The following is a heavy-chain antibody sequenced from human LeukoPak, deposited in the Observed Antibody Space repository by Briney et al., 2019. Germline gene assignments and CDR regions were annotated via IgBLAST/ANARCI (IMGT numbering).Heavy chain of an antibody. CDR2: ISSSNSYI. Sequence: GGSLRLSCAASGFTFSSYSMNWVRQAPGKGLEWVSSISSSNSYIYYADSVKGRFTSSRDNAKNSLYLQMNSLRAEDTAVYYCARGRGYCSSTSCSLCFDYWGQGTLVTVSS. CDR3: ARGRGYCSSTSCSLCFDY. J-gene: IGHJ4*02. D-gene: IGHD2-2*01. V-gene: IGHV3-21*01. CDR1: GFTFSSYS.